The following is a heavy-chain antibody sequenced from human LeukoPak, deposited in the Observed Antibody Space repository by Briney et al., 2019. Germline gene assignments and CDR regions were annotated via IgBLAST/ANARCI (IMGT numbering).Heavy chain of an antibody. V-gene: IGHV4-39*01. D-gene: IGHD6-13*01. J-gene: IGHJ4*02. CDR1: GGSISSTIYY. Sequence: PSETLSLTCTVSGGSISSTIYYWGWIRQPPGKGLEWIGNVYYIGITYYNPSLKSRVTISVDTSKNRFSLKLNSVTAADTAVYYCARWGGYSSTDFDSWGQGSLVIVSS. CDR2: VYYIGIT. CDR3: ARWGGYSSTDFDS.